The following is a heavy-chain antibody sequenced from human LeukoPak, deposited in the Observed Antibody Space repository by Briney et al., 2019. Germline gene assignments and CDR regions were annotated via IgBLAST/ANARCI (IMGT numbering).Heavy chain of an antibody. CDR3: TTMYYYDSSGPLTYYFDY. J-gene: IGHJ4*02. V-gene: IGHV3-15*01. D-gene: IGHD3-22*01. CDR2: IKSKTDGGTT. Sequence: GGSLRLSCAASGFAFSNAWMSWVRQAPGKGLEWVGRIKSKTDGGTTDYAAPVKGRFTISRDDSKNTLYLQMNSLKTEDTAVYYCTTMYYYDSSGPLTYYFDYWGQGTLVTVSS. CDR1: GFAFSNAW.